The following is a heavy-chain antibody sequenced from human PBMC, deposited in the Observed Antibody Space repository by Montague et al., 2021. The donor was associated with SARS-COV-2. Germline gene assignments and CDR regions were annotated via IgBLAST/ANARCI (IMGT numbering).Heavy chain of an antibody. Sequence: TLSLTCTVSGGSISGDNYYWTWIRQHPGKGLGWIAHIYYTGSTYYNPSLQSRLRTSLDTSKNQFSLTLTSVTPADTAIYYCARNRGWGSRGAGYIDLWGRGTLVTVSS. D-gene: IGHD7-27*01. V-gene: IGHV4-31*03. CDR1: GGSISGDNYY. CDR3: ARNRGWGSRGAGYIDL. CDR2: IYYTGST. J-gene: IGHJ2*01.